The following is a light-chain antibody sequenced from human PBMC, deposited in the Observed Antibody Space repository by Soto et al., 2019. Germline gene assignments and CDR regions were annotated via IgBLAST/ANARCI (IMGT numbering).Light chain of an antibody. CDR3: CSYAGRSTWV. Sequence: QSALTQPASVSGSPGQSITISCTGTSSDIGNYNFVSWYQQHPGKAPKLMIYEVTKRPSGVSNRFSGSKSGNTASLTISGLQAEDEADYYCCSYAGRSTWVFGGGTQLTVL. CDR1: SSDIGNYNF. J-gene: IGLJ2*01. V-gene: IGLV2-23*02. CDR2: EVT.